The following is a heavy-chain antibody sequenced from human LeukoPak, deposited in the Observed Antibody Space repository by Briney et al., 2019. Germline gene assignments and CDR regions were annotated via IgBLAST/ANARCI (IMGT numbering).Heavy chain of an antibody. D-gene: IGHD3-22*01. CDR3: AKDLYYYYDSSGYYKMGEIDY. CDR1: GFTFSSYG. Sequence: GGTLRLSCAASGFTFSSYGMHWVRQAPGKGLEWVAFIRYDGSNKYYADSVKGRFTISRDNSKNTLYLQMNSLRAEDTAVYYCAKDLYYYYDSSGYYKMGEIDYWGQGTLVTVSS. V-gene: IGHV3-30*02. CDR2: IRYDGSNK. J-gene: IGHJ4*02.